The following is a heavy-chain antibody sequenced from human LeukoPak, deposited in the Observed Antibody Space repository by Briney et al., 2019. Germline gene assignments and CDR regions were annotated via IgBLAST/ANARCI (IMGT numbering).Heavy chain of an antibody. V-gene: IGHV1-46*01. CDR2: INPSGGST. Sequence: ASVKVSCKASGYTFTSYYMHWVRQAPGQGLEWMGIINPSGGSTSYAQKFQGRVTMTRDTSTSTVYMEPSSLRSEDTAVYYCARVVGSYGDLPVGFDYWGQGTLVTVSS. CDR3: ARVVGSYGDLPVGFDY. J-gene: IGHJ4*02. CDR1: GYTFTSYY. D-gene: IGHD4-17*01.